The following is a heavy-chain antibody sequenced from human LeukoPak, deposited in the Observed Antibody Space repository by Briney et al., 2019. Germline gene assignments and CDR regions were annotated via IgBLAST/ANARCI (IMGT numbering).Heavy chain of an antibody. V-gene: IGHV3-21*01. CDR3: ARVRAGIPLWVKPADY. J-gene: IGHJ4*02. Sequence: GGSLRLSCAASGFTFSSYSMNWVRQAPGKGLEWVSSISSSSSYIYYADSVKGRFTISRDNAKNSLYLQMNSLRAEDTAVYYCARVRAGIPLWVKPADYWGQGTLVTVSS. D-gene: IGHD5-18*01. CDR2: ISSSSSYI. CDR1: GFTFSSYS.